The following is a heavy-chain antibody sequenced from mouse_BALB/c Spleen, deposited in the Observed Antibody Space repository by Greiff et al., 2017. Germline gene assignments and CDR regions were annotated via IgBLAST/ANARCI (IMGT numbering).Heavy chain of an antibody. CDR1: GFSLTSYG. J-gene: IGHJ3*01. D-gene: IGHD2-4*01. Sequence: VKLMESGPGLVAPSQSLSITCTVSGFSLTSYGVHWVRQPPGKGLEWLGVIWAGGSTNYNSALMSRLSISKDNSKSQVFLKMNSLQTDDTAMYYCANYDYGTAWFAYWGQGTLVTVSA. CDR3: ANYDYGTAWFAY. V-gene: IGHV2-9*02. CDR2: IWAGGST.